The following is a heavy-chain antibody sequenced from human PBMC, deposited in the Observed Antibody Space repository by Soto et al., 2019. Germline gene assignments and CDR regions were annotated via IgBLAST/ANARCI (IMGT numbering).Heavy chain of an antibody. V-gene: IGHV3-23*01. CDR1: GFTCSSYD. J-gene: IGHJ3*02. Sequence: PGGPLRLSCAASGFTCSSYDMSWVRQAPGKGLEWVSTILVGGSTHYPDSVTGRFTISRDNSKNTVFLQMNSPTAGDTAVYYCAKATATGGGAFDICGQGTMVTVSS. CDR3: AKATATGGGAFDI. D-gene: IGHD2-8*02. CDR2: ILVGGST.